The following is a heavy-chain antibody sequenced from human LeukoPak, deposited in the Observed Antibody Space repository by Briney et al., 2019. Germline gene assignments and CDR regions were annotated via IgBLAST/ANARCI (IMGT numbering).Heavy chain of an antibody. CDR3: GRARSGVFDY. J-gene: IGHJ4*02. V-gene: IGHV6-1*01. CDR2: TYYRSKWSN. CDR1: GDSVSSNRDT. Sequence: SQTLSRTCAISGDSVSSNRDTWNWIRQSPSRGLEWLGRTYYRSKWSNDYAVSVKSRITINPDTSRNQFSLQLNSVTPEDTAVYYCGRARSGVFDYWGQGTLVTVSS. D-gene: IGHD6-19*01.